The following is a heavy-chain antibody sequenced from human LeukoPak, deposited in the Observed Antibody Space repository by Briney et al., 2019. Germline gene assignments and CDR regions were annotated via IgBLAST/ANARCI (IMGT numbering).Heavy chain of an antibody. D-gene: IGHD6-19*01. V-gene: IGHV6-1*01. CDR1: GDSVSSNSAD. CDR2: TYYRSKWYN. J-gene: IGHJ5*02. CDR3: AREPGPAGYSSGWYWFDP. Sequence: SQTLSLTCAISGDSVSSNSADWNWIRQSPSRGLQWLGRTYYRSKWYNDYAVSVKSRITINPDTSKNQFSLQLNSVTPEDTAVYYCAREPGPAGYSSGWYWFDPWGQGTLVTVSS.